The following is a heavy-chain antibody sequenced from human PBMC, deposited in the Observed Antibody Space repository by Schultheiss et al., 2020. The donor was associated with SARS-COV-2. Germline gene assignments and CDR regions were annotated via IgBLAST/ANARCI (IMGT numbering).Heavy chain of an antibody. D-gene: IGHD5-18*01. CDR3: ARVSGYSYGYPYYYYYGMDV. J-gene: IGHJ6*02. CDR1: GGSISSYY. V-gene: IGHV4-59*01. Sequence: SETLSLTCTVSGGSISSYYWSWIRQPAGKGLEWIGYIYYSGSTNYNPSLKSRVTISVDTSKNQFSLKLSSVTAADTAVYYCARVSGYSYGYPYYYYYGMDVWGQGTTVTVSS. CDR2: IYYSGST.